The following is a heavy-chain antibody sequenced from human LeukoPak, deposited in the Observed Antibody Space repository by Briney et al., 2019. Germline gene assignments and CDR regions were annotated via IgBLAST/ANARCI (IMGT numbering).Heavy chain of an antibody. CDR1: GGSISSYY. J-gene: IGHJ3*02. CDR3: ASSPVGYSSSWYREGAFDI. Sequence: PSETLSLTCTVSGGSISSYYWSWIRQPPGKGLERIGYIYYSGSTNYNPSLKSRVTISVDTSKNQFSLKLSSVTAADTAVYYCASSPVGYSSSWYREGAFDIWGQGTMVTVSS. V-gene: IGHV4-59*01. D-gene: IGHD6-13*01. CDR2: IYYSGST.